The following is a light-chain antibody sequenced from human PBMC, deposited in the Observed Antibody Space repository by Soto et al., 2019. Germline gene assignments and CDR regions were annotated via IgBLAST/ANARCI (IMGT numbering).Light chain of an antibody. CDR2: SDS. Sequence: QSALTQPPSASGTPGQRVTISCSGSSYNIGRNTVNWYQQLPGTAPKLLIYSDSQRPSGVPDRFSGSKSGTSASLAISGLQSEDEADYYCAAWDDSLNGRGVFGGGTKLTVL. CDR1: SYNIGRNT. J-gene: IGLJ3*02. CDR3: AAWDDSLNGRGV. V-gene: IGLV1-44*01.